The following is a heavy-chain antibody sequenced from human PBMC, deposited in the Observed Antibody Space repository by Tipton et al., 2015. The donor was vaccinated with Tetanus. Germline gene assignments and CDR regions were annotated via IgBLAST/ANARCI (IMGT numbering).Heavy chain of an antibody. V-gene: IGHV5-51*01. D-gene: IGHD2-2*01. Sequence: QSGPEVKKPGESLRISCTASGYNFTKYWIGWVRQMPGKGLEWMGIIDPGDSESKYSPSFRGQVTFSADRSTNTVYLQWSSLKASVTAVFYCAKRRKAVLVPVAFGSWVQGTLAIVSS. CDR3: AKRRKAVLVPVAFGS. J-gene: IGHJ4*02. CDR2: IDPGDSES. CDR1: GYNFTKYW.